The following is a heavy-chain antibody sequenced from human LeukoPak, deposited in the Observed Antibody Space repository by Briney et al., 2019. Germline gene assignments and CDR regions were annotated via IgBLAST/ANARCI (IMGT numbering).Heavy chain of an antibody. V-gene: IGHV3-21*01. CDR3: ARDRLHYGEYEKTFDY. CDR1: GFTFSSYS. Sequence: PGGSLRLSCAASGFTFSSYSMNWVRQAPGKGLEWVSSISSSSSYIYYADSVKGRFTISRDNAKNSLYLQMNSLTAEDTAVYYCARDRLHYGEYEKTFDYWGQGTLVTVSS. D-gene: IGHD4-17*01. CDR2: ISSSSSYI. J-gene: IGHJ4*02.